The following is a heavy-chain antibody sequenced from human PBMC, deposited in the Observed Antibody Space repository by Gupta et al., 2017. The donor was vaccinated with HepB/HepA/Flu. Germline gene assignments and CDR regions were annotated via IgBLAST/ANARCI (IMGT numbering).Heavy chain of an antibody. V-gene: IGHV3-74*01. J-gene: IGHJ5*02. CDR3: ASGGYSSLSTTIDL. Sequence: EVHLVESGGGLVQPGGSLRLSCAASGFTFSSYWMHWLRQVPGKGLVWVSRINSDGSTTNYADSVKGRFTISRDNAKNTLYLQMNSLRADDTAVYYCASGGYSSLSTTIDLWGQGTLVTVSS. D-gene: IGHD6-13*01. CDR1: GFTFSSYW. CDR2: INSDGSTT.